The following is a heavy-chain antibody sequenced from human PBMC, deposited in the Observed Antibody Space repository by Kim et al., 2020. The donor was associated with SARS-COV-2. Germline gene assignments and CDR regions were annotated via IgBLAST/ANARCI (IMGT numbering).Heavy chain of an antibody. CDR2: IYHSGST. D-gene: IGHD1-26*01. CDR1: GYSISSGYY. V-gene: IGHV4-38-2*02. Sequence: SETLSLTCTVSGYSISSGYYWGWIRQPPGKGLEWIGSIYHSGSTYYNPSLKSRVTISVDTSKNQFSLKLSSVTAADTAVYYCARARYNGMCGWFDPWGQG. J-gene: IGHJ5*02. CDR3: ARARYNGMCGWFDP.